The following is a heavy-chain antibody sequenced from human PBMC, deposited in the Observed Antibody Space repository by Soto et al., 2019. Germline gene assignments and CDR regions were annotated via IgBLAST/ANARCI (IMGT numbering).Heavy chain of an antibody. CDR3: ATAVLHLGQLVLYWFDP. J-gene: IGHJ5*02. D-gene: IGHD6-6*01. CDR1: GYTLTELS. CDR2: FDPEDGET. V-gene: IGHV1-24*01. Sequence: ASVKVSCKGSGYTLTELSMHWVRQAPGKGLAWMGGFDPEDGETIYAQKFQGRVTMTEDTSTDTAYMELSSLRSEDTAVYYCATAVLHLGQLVLYWFDPWGQGTLVTVSS.